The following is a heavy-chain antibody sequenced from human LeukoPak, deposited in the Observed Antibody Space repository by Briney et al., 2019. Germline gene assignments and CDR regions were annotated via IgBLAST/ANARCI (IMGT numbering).Heavy chain of an antibody. CDR3: ASIEFSSGWFDP. CDR2: IYYSGST. Sequence: SETLSLTCTVSGGSISSYYWSWIRQPPGKGLEWIGYIYYSGSTNYNPSLKSRVTISVDTSKNQFSLKLSSVTAADTAVYYCASIEFSSGWFDPWGQGTLVTASS. D-gene: IGHD6-19*01. J-gene: IGHJ5*02. V-gene: IGHV4-59*01. CDR1: GGSISSYY.